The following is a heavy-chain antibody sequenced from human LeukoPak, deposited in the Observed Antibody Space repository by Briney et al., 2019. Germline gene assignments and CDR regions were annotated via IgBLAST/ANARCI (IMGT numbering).Heavy chain of an antibody. V-gene: IGHV1-69*05. CDR3: ARDGPWWYCSGGSCYRRVRNWFDP. CDR1: GGTFSSYA. CDR2: IIPIFGTA. D-gene: IGHD2-15*01. J-gene: IGHJ5*02. Sequence: SVKVSCKASGGTFSSYAISWVRQAPGQGLEWMGGIIPIFGTANYAQKFQGRVTITTDESTSTAYMELSSLRSEDTAVYYCARDGPWWYCSGGSCYRRVRNWFDPWGQGTLVTVX.